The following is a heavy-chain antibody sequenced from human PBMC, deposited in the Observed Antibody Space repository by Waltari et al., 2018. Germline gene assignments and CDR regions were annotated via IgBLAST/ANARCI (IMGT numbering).Heavy chain of an antibody. D-gene: IGHD6-19*01. J-gene: IGHJ4*02. Sequence: QVQLQESGPGLVKPSQTLSLTCTVSGGSISSGSYYWSWIRQPAGKGLEWIGRIYTSGSTNYNPSLKSRVTISVATSKNQFSLKLSSVTAADTAVYYCARTAWIAVAGTLSDYWGQGTLVTVSS. CDR2: IYTSGST. CDR3: ARTAWIAVAGTLSDY. V-gene: IGHV4-61*02. CDR1: GGSISSGSYY.